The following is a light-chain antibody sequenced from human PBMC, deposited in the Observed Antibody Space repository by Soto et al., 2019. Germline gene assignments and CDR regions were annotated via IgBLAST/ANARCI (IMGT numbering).Light chain of an antibody. V-gene: IGKV3-15*01. CDR2: GTS. Sequence: EVVMTQSPATLSVSQGERATLSCRASQGVSSNLAWYQQEPGQAPRLLIYGTSTRATGIPARFSGSGSGTEFTLTISSLQSEAFAVYYCQHYNNWPRTFGQGTKVEIK. CDR3: QHYNNWPRT. J-gene: IGKJ1*01. CDR1: QGVSSN.